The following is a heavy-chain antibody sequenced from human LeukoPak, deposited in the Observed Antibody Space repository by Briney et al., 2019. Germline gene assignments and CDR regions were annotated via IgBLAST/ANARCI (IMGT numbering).Heavy chain of an antibody. CDR2: ISSSSDKI. J-gene: IGHJ2*01. D-gene: IGHD5-24*01. V-gene: IGHV3-48*04. Sequence: GGSLRLSCAASGFTFSSYSMNWVRQAPGKGLEWVSYISSSSDKIYYADSVKGRFTVSRDNARNSLYLQMNSLRAEDTAVYYCARESGVYNGNNRYWYFDFWGRGTLVTVSS. CDR3: ARESGVYNGNNRYWYFDF. CDR1: GFTFSSYS.